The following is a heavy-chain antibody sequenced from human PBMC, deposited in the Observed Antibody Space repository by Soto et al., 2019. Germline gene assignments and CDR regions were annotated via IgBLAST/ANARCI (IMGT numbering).Heavy chain of an antibody. CDR2: LNDKSGNI. CDR1: GFTFNTYS. D-gene: IGHD2-2*01. Sequence: EVQLVESGGGLVQPGGSLRLSCAASGFTFNTYSMDWVRQAPGKGLEWVSYLNDKSGNIHYADSVKGRFTISRDNDKNSLYLDMNSLRAEDTAVYYCARDMGSSSWHSFAYWGQGTLVTVSS. CDR3: ARDMGSSSWHSFAY. V-gene: IGHV3-48*01. J-gene: IGHJ4*02.